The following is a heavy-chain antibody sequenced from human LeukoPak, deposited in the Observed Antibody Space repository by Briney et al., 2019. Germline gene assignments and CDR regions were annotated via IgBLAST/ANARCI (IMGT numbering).Heavy chain of an antibody. Sequence: GGSLRLSCAASGFSFSNSAMSWVRQAPGTGLERVSTVSESGGITWYADSVKGRFTISRDNSKNTLHLQMNSLRAEDTAVYYCAKVLVLTRLPTCFDYWGQGTLVTVSS. CDR3: AKVLVLTRLPTCFDY. V-gene: IGHV3-23*01. D-gene: IGHD3-9*01. J-gene: IGHJ4*02. CDR1: GFSFSNSA. CDR2: VSESGGIT.